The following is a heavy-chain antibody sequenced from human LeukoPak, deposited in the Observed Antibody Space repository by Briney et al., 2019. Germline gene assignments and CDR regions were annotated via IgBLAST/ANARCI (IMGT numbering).Heavy chain of an antibody. J-gene: IGHJ4*02. CDR2: INPNSGGT. CDR3: ARFVVVVPAAFFDY. V-gene: IGHV1-2*06. D-gene: IGHD2-2*01. CDR1: GYTFTGYY. Sequence: ASVKVSCKASGYTFTGYYMHWVRQAPGQGREWMGRINPNSGGTNYAQKFQGRVTMTRDTSISTAYMELSRLRSDDTAVHYCARFVVVVPAAFFDYWGQGTLVTVSS.